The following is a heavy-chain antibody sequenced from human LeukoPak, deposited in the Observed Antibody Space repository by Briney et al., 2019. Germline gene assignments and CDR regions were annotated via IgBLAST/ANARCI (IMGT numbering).Heavy chain of an antibody. Sequence: SVKVSCKASGGTFSSYAISWVRQAPGQGLEWMGGIIPIFGTANYAQKFQGRVTITADESTSTAYMELSSLRSGDTAVYYCARGGYYDILTGYYPNYYYMDVWGKGTTVTVSS. CDR1: GGTFSSYA. D-gene: IGHD3-9*01. V-gene: IGHV1-69*01. J-gene: IGHJ6*03. CDR3: ARGGYYDILTGYYPNYYYMDV. CDR2: IIPIFGTA.